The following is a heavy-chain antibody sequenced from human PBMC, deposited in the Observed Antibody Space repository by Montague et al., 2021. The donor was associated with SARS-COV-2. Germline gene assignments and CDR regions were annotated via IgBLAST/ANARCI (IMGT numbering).Heavy chain of an antibody. CDR3: ARDSTHNWFDS. V-gene: IGHV4-59*01. D-gene: IGHD2/OR15-2a*01. J-gene: IGHJ5*01. Sequence: SETLSLTCSVSSGSMNSDYWSWLRQTPGKGLEWIGYIYYRGSTNYSPSLKSRVTISVDTSKNQFSLSLTSVTAADTAVYYCARDSTHNWFDSWGQGTLVTVSS. CDR2: IYYRGST. CDR1: SGSMNSDY.